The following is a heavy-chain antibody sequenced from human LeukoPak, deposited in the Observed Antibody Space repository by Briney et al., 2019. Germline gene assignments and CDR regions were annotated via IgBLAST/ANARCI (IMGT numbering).Heavy chain of an antibody. CDR1: GYTFTNYG. D-gene: IGHD3-10*01. V-gene: IGHV1-18*01. CDR3: ARGYMVRGASPWFDP. J-gene: IGHJ5*02. CDR2: ISAYNGNT. Sequence: ASVKVSCKASGYTFTNYGISWVRQAPGQGLEWMGWISAYNGNTNYAQKLQGRVTMTTDTSTSTAYMELRSLRSDDTAVYYCARGYMVRGASPWFDPWGQGTLVTVSS.